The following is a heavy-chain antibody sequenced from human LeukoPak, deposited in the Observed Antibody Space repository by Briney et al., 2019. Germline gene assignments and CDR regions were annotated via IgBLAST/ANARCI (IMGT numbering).Heavy chain of an antibody. D-gene: IGHD7-27*01. Sequence: GGSLRLSCAASGFSFSDYYMSWIRQAPGKGLEWVSYISTSGNYIKDADSVKGRFAISRDNAENSLYLQMNSLKAEDTAVYYCGRFTRSGDSVYWGQGTLVTVSS. CDR3: GRFTRSGDSVY. CDR2: ISTSGNYI. CDR1: GFSFSDYY. J-gene: IGHJ4*02. V-gene: IGHV3-11*06.